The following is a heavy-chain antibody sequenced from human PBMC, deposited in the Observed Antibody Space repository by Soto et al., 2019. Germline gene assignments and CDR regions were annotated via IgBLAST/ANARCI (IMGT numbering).Heavy chain of an antibody. CDR2: IYYSGST. V-gene: IGHV4-61*01. J-gene: IGHJ3*02. Sequence: QVQLQESGPGLVKPSETLSLTCTVSGGSVSSGSYYWSWIRQPPGKGLEWIGYIYYSGSTNYNPSLKIRVTISVDTSKNQSSLKLSSVTAADTAVYYWARGGHGGAFDIWGQGTMVTVSS. CDR1: GGSVSSGSYY. D-gene: IGHD4-17*01. CDR3: ARGGHGGAFDI.